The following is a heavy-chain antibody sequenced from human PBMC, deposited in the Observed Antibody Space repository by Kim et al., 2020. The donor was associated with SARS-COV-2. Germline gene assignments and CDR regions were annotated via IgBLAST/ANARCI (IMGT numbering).Heavy chain of an antibody. Sequence: SGPTLVNPTQTLTLTCTFSGFSLSTSGMCVSWIRQPPGKALEWLARIDWDDDKYYSTSLKTRLTISKDTSKNQVVLTMTNMDPVDTATYYCARNYYYDSSGYYIIDYWGQGTLVTVSS. CDR2: IDWDDDK. J-gene: IGHJ4*02. CDR3: ARNYYYDSSGYYIIDY. D-gene: IGHD3-22*01. V-gene: IGHV2-70*11. CDR1: GFSLSTSGMC.